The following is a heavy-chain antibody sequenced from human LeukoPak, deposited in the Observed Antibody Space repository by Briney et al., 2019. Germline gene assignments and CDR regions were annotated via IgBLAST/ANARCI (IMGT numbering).Heavy chain of an antibody. CDR3: AKEYYYGSGSYIPDY. D-gene: IGHD3-10*01. CDR1: GFTFSNYA. V-gene: IGHV3-23*01. CDR2: ISGSTGST. J-gene: IGHJ4*02. Sequence: PGGSLRLACAASGFTFSNYAMNWVRQAPGKGLEWVSLISGSTGSTYYADSVKGRFSISRDNSKNTLYLQMNSLRAEDTAVYYCAKEYYYGSGSYIPDYWGQGTLVTVSS.